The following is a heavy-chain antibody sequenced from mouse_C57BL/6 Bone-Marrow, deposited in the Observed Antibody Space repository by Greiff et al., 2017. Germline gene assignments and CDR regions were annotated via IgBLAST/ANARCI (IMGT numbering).Heavy chain of an antibody. D-gene: IGHD3-2*02. J-gene: IGHJ4*01. CDR2: IYPGDGDT. CDR1: GYAFSSYW. V-gene: IGHV1-80*01. Sequence: QVQLKQSGAELVKPGASVKISCKASGYAFSSYWMNWVKQRPGKGLEWIGQIYPGDGDTNYNGKFKGKATMTADKASSTAYMQLSSLTSEDSAVYFCGRQLRLRRYAMDYWGQGTSGTVSS. CDR3: GRQLRLRRYAMDY.